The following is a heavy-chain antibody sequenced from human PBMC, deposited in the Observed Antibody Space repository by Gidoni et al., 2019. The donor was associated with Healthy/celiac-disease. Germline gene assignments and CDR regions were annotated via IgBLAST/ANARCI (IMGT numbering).Heavy chain of an antibody. J-gene: IGHJ6*02. CDR3: ARGWGGRYSSSWYYYYYGMDV. CDR1: GGSVSSGSYY. D-gene: IGHD6-13*01. Sequence: QVQLQESGPGLVKPSETLSLTCTVSGGSVSSGSYYWSWIRQPPGKGLEWIGYIYYSGSTNYNPSLKSRVTISVDTSKNQFSLKRSSVTAADTAVYYCARGWGGRYSSSWYYYYYGMDVWGQGTTVTVSS. CDR2: IYYSGST. V-gene: IGHV4-61*01.